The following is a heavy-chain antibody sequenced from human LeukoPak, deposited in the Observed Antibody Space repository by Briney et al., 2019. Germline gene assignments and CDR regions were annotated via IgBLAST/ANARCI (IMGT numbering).Heavy chain of an antibody. CDR3: AAQCNDDFCYKRDYMDV. D-gene: IGHD2-2*02. CDR1: KNMFTGYF. V-gene: IGHV1-2*02. Sequence: ASVKVSCKTSKNMFTGYFMHWVRQAPGRGLEGIGWINPNSGGTLFVRRFQGRVTMTRDTSIGATYMELSRLTSDDTALYYCAAQCNDDFCYKRDYMDVWGKGTMVIVSS. J-gene: IGHJ6*03. CDR2: INPNSGGT.